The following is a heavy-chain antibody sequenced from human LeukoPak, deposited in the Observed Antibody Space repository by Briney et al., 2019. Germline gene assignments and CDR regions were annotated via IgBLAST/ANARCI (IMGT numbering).Heavy chain of an antibody. CDR2: IIPIFGTA. V-gene: IGHV1-69*05. J-gene: IGHJ2*01. D-gene: IGHD3-22*01. CDR3: ATTTYYYDSRTNWYFDL. Sequence: SVKVSCKASGGTFSSYAISWVRQAPGQGLEWMGGIIPIFGTANYAQKFQGRVTITTDESTGTAYMELSSLRSEDTAVYYCATTTYYYDSRTNWYFDLWGRGTLVTVSS. CDR1: GGTFSSYA.